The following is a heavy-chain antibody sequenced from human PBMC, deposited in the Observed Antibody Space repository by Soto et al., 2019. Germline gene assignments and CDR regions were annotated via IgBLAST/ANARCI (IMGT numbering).Heavy chain of an antibody. CDR1: GFTFSDYG. J-gene: IGHJ4*02. CDR2: LNTDGENT. D-gene: IGHD6-19*01. CDR3: ARANGCPVACQHFDY. V-gene: IGHV3-23*01. Sequence: EVPLLESGGGLVQPGVSLRLSCVGSGFTFSDYGMGWFRQAPGKGLEWVSTLNTDGENTHYADSVKGRLNISSDNSMNRLYLQVNSLRADGTAISDCARANGCPVACQHFDYWGQGTLVTVSS.